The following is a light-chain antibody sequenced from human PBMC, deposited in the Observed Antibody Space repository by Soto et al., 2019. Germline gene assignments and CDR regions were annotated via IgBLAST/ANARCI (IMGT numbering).Light chain of an antibody. CDR1: QSISTN. V-gene: IGKV1-39*01. Sequence: DLQMTQSPSSLSASVGDRITITCRASQSISTNLNWYQQKPGKAPNLLIYTASSLESGVPPRFSGSGSGTDFTLTISSLQPEDFATYYCQQTYNIPPLTFGGGTKVEIK. CDR3: QQTYNIPPLT. CDR2: TAS. J-gene: IGKJ4*01.